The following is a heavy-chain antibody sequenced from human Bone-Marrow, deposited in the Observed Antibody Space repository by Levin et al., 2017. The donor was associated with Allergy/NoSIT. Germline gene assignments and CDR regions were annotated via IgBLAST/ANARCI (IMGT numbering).Heavy chain of an antibody. D-gene: IGHD2-15*01. J-gene: IGHJ6*02. Sequence: GESLKISCAASGFTFSSYGIHWVRQAPGKGLEWVSIISYDGSNKYYGDSVKGRFTISRDNSKDTVYLQINNLRREDTAVYYCARATVGYYYGLDVWGQGTAVIVSS. CDR1: GFTFSSYG. CDR3: ARATVGYYYGLDV. CDR2: ISYDGSNK. V-gene: IGHV3-33*01.